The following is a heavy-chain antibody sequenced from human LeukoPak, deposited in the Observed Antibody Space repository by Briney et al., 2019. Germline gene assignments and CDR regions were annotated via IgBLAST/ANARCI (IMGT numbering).Heavy chain of an antibody. CDR2: IKQDGSET. CDR1: RFTLSNYW. J-gene: IGHJ4*02. Sequence: GGSLRLSCAASRFTLSNYWMSWVRQAPGKGLEWVSNIKQDGSETYYVDSVKGRFTISRDNAKNSLSLQMNSLRAEDTAVYYCERQRGSGCFDYWGQGTLVTVSS. V-gene: IGHV3-7*01. D-gene: IGHD6-19*01. CDR3: ERQRGSGCFDY.